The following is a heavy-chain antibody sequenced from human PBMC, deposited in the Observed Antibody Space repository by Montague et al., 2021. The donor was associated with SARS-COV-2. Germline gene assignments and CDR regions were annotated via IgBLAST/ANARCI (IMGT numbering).Heavy chain of an antibody. V-gene: IGHV3-30*04. CDR1: GFTFSSFA. CDR2: ISYDGSNK. Sequence: SRRLSWSASGFTFSSFAMHWVRQAPGKGLEWVAVISYDGSNKYYADSVKGRFTISRDNSKNTLYLQMNGLRAEDTAVYYCARVFSSSGLWFDPWGQGTLVTVSS. J-gene: IGHJ5*02. D-gene: IGHD6-19*01. CDR3: ARVFSSSGLWFDP.